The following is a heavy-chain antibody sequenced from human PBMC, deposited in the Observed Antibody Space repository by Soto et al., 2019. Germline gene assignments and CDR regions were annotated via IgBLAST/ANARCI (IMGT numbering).Heavy chain of an antibody. CDR2: IIPIFGTA. Sequence: SVKVSCKASGGTFSSYAISWVRQAPGQGLEWMGGIIPIFGTASYAQKFQGRVTITADESTSTAYMELSSLRSEDTAVYYCARGPPGKLNWFDPWGQGTLVTVSS. J-gene: IGHJ5*02. D-gene: IGHD6-13*01. CDR1: GGTFSSYA. V-gene: IGHV1-69*13. CDR3: ARGPPGKLNWFDP.